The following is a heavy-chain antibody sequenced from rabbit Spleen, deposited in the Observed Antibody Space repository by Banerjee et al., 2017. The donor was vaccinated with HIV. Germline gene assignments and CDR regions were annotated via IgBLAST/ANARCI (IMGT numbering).Heavy chain of an antibody. CDR1: GFSFSSRYY. Sequence: QSLEESGGDLVKPGASLTLTCTASGFSFSSRYYMCWVRQAPGKGLEWIACISSGSSGDTYYASWAKGRFAVSKTSSTTVTLQMTSLTAADTATYFCARETSSGWGVLLYYFSLWGQGTLVTVS. J-gene: IGHJ4*01. D-gene: IGHD4-1*01. CDR2: ISSGSSGDT. V-gene: IGHV1S40*01. CDR3: ARETSSGWGVLLYYFSL.